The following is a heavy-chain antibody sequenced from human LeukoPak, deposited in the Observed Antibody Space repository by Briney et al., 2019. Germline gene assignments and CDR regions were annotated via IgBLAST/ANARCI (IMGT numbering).Heavy chain of an antibody. V-gene: IGHV3-23*01. CDR2: VGTGAET. CDR3: TRKTPGRAPFDY. J-gene: IGHJ4*02. Sequence: GGSLRLSCLASGFSFSIYAIDWVRQAPGQGLKWVSAVGTGAETYYADSVRARFTISRDNPTNTLYLQMDSLRAEDPAIYYCTRKTPGRAPFDYWGQGTLVTVSS. CDR1: GFSFSIYA. D-gene: IGHD2-15*01.